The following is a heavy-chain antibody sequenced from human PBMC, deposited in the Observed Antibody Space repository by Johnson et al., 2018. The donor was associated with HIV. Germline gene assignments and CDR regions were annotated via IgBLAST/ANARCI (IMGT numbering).Heavy chain of an antibody. CDR3: AKLVGDYVSNAFDI. J-gene: IGHJ3*02. CDR2: INWNGGST. V-gene: IGHV3-20*04. D-gene: IGHD4-17*01. CDR1: GFTFDDYG. Sequence: VQLVESGGGLVQPGRSLRLSCVASGFTFDDYGMSWVRQAPGKGLEWVSGINWNGGSTGYADSVQGRFTISRDNAKNSLYLQMNSLRAEDTALYYCAKLVGDYVSNAFDIWGQGTMVTVSS.